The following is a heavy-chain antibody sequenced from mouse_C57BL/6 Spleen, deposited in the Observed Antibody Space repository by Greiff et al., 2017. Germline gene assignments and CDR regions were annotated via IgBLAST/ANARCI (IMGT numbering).Heavy chain of an antibody. Sequence: EVNLVESGGGLVKPGGSLKLSCAASGFTFSDYGMHWVRQAPEKGLEWVAYLSSGSSTIYYADTVKGRFTISRDNAKNTLFLQMTSLRSEDTAMYYFARNGYFSYWYFDVWGTGTTVTVSS. D-gene: IGHD2-3*01. V-gene: IGHV5-17*01. J-gene: IGHJ1*03. CDR2: LSSGSSTI. CDR3: ARNGYFSYWYFDV. CDR1: GFTFSDYG.